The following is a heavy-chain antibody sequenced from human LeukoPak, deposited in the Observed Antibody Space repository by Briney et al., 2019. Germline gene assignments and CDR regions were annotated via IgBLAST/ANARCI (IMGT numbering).Heavy chain of an antibody. Sequence: PSETLSLTCAVSGGSISSGGYSWSWIRQPPGKGLEWIGYIYHSGSTYYNPSLKSRVTISVDRSKNQFSLKLSSVTAADTAVYYCARDIYYYGNWYFDLWGRGTLVTVSS. J-gene: IGHJ2*01. CDR2: IYHSGST. CDR3: ARDIYYYGNWYFDL. V-gene: IGHV4-30-2*01. CDR1: GGSISSGGYS. D-gene: IGHD3-10*01.